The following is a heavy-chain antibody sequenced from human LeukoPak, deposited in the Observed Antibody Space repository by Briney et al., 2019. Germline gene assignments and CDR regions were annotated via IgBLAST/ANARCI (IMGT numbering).Heavy chain of an antibody. CDR3: ARVRFDDFWSGFKYFDY. Sequence: GASVKVSCKASGYTFTSYGISWVRQAPGHGLEWMGWISAFNGNTNYAQKLQGRVTMTTDTSTSTAYMELRSLRSDDTAVYYCARVRFDDFWSGFKYFDYWGQGTLVTVSS. D-gene: IGHD3-3*01. CDR1: GYTFTSYG. CDR2: ISAFNGNT. J-gene: IGHJ4*02. V-gene: IGHV1-18*01.